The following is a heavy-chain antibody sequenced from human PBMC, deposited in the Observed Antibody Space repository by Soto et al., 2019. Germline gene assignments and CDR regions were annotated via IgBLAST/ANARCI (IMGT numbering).Heavy chain of an antibody. CDR1: GFTVSTKY. Sequence: PGGSLRLSCAASGFTVSTKYMSWVRQAPGKGLEWVSAIYSGGSTFYADSVRGRFTISRDNSKNTVNLQMNSLRAEDTAVYYCARDPWAADYWGQGTLVTSPQ. CDR2: IYSGGST. J-gene: IGHJ4*02. CDR3: ARDPWAADY. V-gene: IGHV3-66*01. D-gene: IGHD3-16*01.